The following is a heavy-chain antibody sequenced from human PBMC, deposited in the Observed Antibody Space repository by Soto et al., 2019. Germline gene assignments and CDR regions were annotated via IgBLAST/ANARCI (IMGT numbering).Heavy chain of an antibody. J-gene: IGHJ4*02. V-gene: IGHV3-30*18. CDR3: AKGPAAIEGGDY. D-gene: IGHD2-2*01. Sequence: PGGSLRLSCAASGFTFSSYGMHWVRQAPGKGLEWVAVIPYDGSNKYYADSVKGRFTISRDNSKNTLYLQMNSLRAEDTAVYYCAKGPAAIEGGDYWGQGTLVTVSS. CDR2: IPYDGSNK. CDR1: GFTFSSYG.